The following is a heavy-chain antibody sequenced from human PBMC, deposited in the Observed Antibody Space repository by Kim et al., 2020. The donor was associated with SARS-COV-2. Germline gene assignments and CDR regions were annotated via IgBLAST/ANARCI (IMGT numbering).Heavy chain of an antibody. Sequence: ASVKVSCKVSGYTLTELSMHWVRQAPGKGLEWMGGFDPEDGETIYAQKFQGRVTMTEDTSIDTAYMELSSLRSEDTAVYYCATGRVAGPPAWFDPGAREPWSPSPQ. J-gene: IGHJ5*02. CDR2: FDPEDGET. V-gene: IGHV1-24*01. CDR1: GYTLTELS. D-gene: IGHD2-15*01. CDR3: ATGRVAGPPAWFDP.